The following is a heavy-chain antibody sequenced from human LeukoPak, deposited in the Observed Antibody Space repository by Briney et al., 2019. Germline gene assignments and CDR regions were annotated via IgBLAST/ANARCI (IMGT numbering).Heavy chain of an antibody. V-gene: IGHV3-30*18. Sequence: PGGSLRLSCAASGFTFSSYGMHWVRQAPGKGLERVALISYDGSNDYYADTVKGRFTISRDNSKNTLYMQMNSLRTEDTAVYYCAKDLTRGEIGIVVRGPVDWGQGTLVTVSS. D-gene: IGHD2-2*01. CDR3: AKDLTRGEIGIVVRGPVD. J-gene: IGHJ4*02. CDR2: ISYDGSND. CDR1: GFTFSSYG.